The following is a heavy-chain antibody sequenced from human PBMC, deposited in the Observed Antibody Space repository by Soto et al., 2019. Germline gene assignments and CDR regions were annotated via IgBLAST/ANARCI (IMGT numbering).Heavy chain of an antibody. CDR2: IIPIFGTA. J-gene: IGHJ5*02. V-gene: IGHV1-69*01. CDR1: GGTFSSYA. Sequence: QVQLVQSGAEVKKPGSSVKVSCKASGGTFSSYAISWVRQAPGQGLEWMGGIIPIFGTANYAQKFQGRVTITADESTSTAYMELSSLRSEDTAVYYWARDRTTPRSGWYGWFDPWGQGTLVTVSS. D-gene: IGHD6-19*01. CDR3: ARDRTTPRSGWYGWFDP.